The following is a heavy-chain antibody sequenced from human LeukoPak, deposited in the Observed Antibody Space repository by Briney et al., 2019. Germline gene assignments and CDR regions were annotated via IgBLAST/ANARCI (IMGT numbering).Heavy chain of an antibody. CDR2: INHSGST. Sequence: SETLSLTCAVYSGSFSGYYWSWIRQPPGKGLEWIGEINHSGSTNYNPSLKSRVTISVDTSKNQFSLKLSSVTAADTAVYYCARLDIVVVPAAMTYYYYMDVWGKGTTVTVSS. CDR1: SGSFSGYY. J-gene: IGHJ6*03. V-gene: IGHV4-34*01. D-gene: IGHD2-2*01. CDR3: ARLDIVVVPAAMTYYYYMDV.